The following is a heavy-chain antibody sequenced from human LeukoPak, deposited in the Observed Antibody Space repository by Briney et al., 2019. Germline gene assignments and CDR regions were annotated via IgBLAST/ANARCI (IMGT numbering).Heavy chain of an antibody. D-gene: IGHD5-24*01. Sequence: GGSLRLSCAASGFTFSSYTMNWVRQAPGMGLEWVSSISRSSSYIYYAESMKGRFTISRDNSKNTLYLQMNSLRAEDTAVYYCARDQLSEWLQPLDYWGQGTLVTVSS. J-gene: IGHJ4*02. CDR2: ISRSSSYI. V-gene: IGHV3-21*01. CDR1: GFTFSSYT. CDR3: ARDQLSEWLQPLDY.